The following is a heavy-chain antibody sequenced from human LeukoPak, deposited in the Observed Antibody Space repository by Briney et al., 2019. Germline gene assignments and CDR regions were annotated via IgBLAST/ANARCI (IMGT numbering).Heavy chain of an antibody. CDR1: GGSFSGYY. CDR2: INHSGST. CDR3: ARGRGSGSIGWFDP. Sequence: PSETLSLTCAVYGGSFSGYYWSWIRQPPGKGLEWIGEINHSGSTNYNPSLKSRVTISVDTSKNRFSLKLSSVTAADTAVYYCARGRGSGSIGWFDPWGQGTLVTVSS. D-gene: IGHD3-10*01. J-gene: IGHJ5*02. V-gene: IGHV4-34*01.